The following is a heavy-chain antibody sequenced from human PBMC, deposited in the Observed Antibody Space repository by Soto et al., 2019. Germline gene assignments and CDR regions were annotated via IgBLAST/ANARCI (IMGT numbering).Heavy chain of an antibody. CDR3: ALSHTVTTDY. V-gene: IGHV3-74*01. Sequence: EVQLVESGGGLVQPGGSLRLSCAASGLTFSSYWMHWVRQAPGKGLVWVSRINSAGSSTSYADSVKGRFTISRDNAKNTLYLQRNSLRAEDTAVYYCALSHTVTTDYWGQGTLVTVSS. CDR1: GLTFSSYW. CDR2: INSAGSST. D-gene: IGHD4-17*01. J-gene: IGHJ4*02.